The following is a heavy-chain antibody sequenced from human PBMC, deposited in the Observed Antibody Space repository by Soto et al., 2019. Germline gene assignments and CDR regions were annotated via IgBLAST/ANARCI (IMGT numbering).Heavy chain of an antibody. CDR3: ARSSGGNFGIIIEGSNWFDP. J-gene: IGHJ5*02. CDR2: IDPNGGST. Sequence: ASVKVSCKASGYTFTAYFIHWVRQAPGQGLEWMGGIDPNGGSTNYAQKFQGRITMTRDTSRSTVYMELSSLRSDDTAIYYCARSSGGNFGIIIEGSNWFDPWGQGTLVTVSS. D-gene: IGHD3-3*01. CDR1: GYTFTAYF. V-gene: IGHV1-46*01.